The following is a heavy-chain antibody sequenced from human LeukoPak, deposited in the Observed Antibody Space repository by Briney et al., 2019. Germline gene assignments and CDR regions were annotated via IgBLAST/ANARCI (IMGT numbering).Heavy chain of an antibody. Sequence: GGSLRLSCAASGFTFSSYAMSWVRQAPGKGLEWVSAISGSGGSTYYADSVKGRFTISRDNSKNTLYLQMNSLRAEGTAVYYCAKRYYDILTGRYSHFDYWGQGTLVTVSS. J-gene: IGHJ4*02. CDR2: ISGSGGST. V-gene: IGHV3-23*01. CDR3: AKRYYDILTGRYSHFDY. D-gene: IGHD3-9*01. CDR1: GFTFSSYA.